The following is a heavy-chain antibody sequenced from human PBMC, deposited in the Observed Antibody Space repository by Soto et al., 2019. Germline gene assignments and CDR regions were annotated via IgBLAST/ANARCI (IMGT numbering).Heavy chain of an antibody. V-gene: IGHV3-74*03. CDR2: INNDGIDT. Sequence: EVQLVESGGGVVQPGGSLRLSCAASGFTFIGYWMHWVRQGPGKGLVWVARINNDGIDTTYADSVKGRFTISRDNTKNMFYLEMNSLRADDTAVYYCARAGSMVRERWFDPWGQGTLVTVSS. CDR3: ARAGSMVRERWFDP. J-gene: IGHJ5*02. CDR1: GFTFIGYW. D-gene: IGHD3-10*01.